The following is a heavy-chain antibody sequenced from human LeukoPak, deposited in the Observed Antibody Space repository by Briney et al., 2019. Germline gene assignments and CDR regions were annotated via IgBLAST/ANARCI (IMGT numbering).Heavy chain of an antibody. CDR3: ARDLSSSGTIDAFDI. Sequence: ASVKVSCKASGYTFTVYYMHWVRQAPGQGLEWMGIINPSGGSTSYAQKFQGRVTMTRDMSTSTVYMELSSLRSEDTAVYYCARDLSSSGTIDAFDIWGQGTMVTVSS. J-gene: IGHJ3*02. CDR2: INPSGGST. D-gene: IGHD6-13*01. CDR1: GYTFTVYY. V-gene: IGHV1-46*01.